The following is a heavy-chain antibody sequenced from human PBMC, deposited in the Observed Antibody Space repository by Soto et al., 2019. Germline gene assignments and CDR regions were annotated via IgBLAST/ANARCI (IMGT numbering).Heavy chain of an antibody. D-gene: IGHD6-19*01. CDR2: IIPILGIG. V-gene: IGHV1-69*04. Sequence: QVALVQSGAEVKKPGSSVKVSCKASGGTFSSYAFNWVRQAPGQGLEWMGRIIPILGIGDYAQRFQGRVTITADKSTSTVYMELSSLRSEDTAVYYCARNPRAVAAMHMDVWGKGTMVTVSS. CDR1: GGTFSSYA. J-gene: IGHJ6*03. CDR3: ARNPRAVAAMHMDV.